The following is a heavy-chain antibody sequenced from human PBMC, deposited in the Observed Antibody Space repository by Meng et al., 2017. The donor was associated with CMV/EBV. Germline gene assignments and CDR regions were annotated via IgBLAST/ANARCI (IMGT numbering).Heavy chain of an antibody. D-gene: IGHD2-15*01. CDR2: IKQDGSEK. CDR3: ARDPFRQEGGHY. Sequence: GGSLRLSCKGSGYSFTSYWMSWVRQAPGKGLEWVANIKQDGSEKYYVDSVKGRFTISRDNAKNSLYLQMNSLRAEDTAVYYCARDPFRQEGGHYWGQGTLVTVSS. J-gene: IGHJ4*02. CDR1: GYSFTSYW. V-gene: IGHV3-7*01.